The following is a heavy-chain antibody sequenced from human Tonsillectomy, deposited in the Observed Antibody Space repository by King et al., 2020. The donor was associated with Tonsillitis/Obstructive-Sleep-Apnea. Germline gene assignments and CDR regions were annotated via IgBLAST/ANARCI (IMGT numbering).Heavy chain of an antibody. D-gene: IGHD6-19*01. J-gene: IGHJ6*03. CDR2: IYPGDSDT. CDR3: ARHPIAVAVKDYYYMDV. CDR1: GYSFTSYW. V-gene: IGHV5-51*01. Sequence: QLVQSGAEVKKPGESLKISCKGSGYSFTSYWIGWVRQMPGKGLEWMGIIYPGDSDTRYSPSFQGQVTISADKSLSPAYLQWSSLKASDTAMYYCARHPIAVAVKDYYYMDVWGKGTTVTVSS.